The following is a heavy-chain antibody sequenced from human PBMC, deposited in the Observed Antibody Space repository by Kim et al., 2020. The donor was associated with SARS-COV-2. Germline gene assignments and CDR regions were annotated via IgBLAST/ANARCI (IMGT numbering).Heavy chain of an antibody. CDR3: AREPTYYYDSSGYYWGDY. CDR1: GFTFSSYS. V-gene: IGHV3-48*04. D-gene: IGHD3-22*01. Sequence: GGSLRLSCAASGFTFSSYSMNWVRQAPGKGLEWVSYISSSSSTIYYADSVKGRFTISRDNAKNSLYLQMNSLRAEDTAVYYCAREPTYYYDSSGYYWGDYWGQGTLVTVSS. CDR2: ISSSSSTI. J-gene: IGHJ4*02.